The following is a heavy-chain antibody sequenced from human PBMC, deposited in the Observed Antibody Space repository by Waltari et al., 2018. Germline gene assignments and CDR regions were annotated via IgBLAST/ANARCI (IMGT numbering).Heavy chain of an antibody. V-gene: IGHV4-59*01. J-gene: IGHJ4*02. D-gene: IGHD3-22*01. CDR1: DGSIGSYY. Sequence: QVQLQESGPGLVKTSETLSLTCSVSDGSIGSYYWSWIRQPPGKGLQWIAYIFKTGSTHYNPSLKSRVSMSVDTSKNQFSLKLSSVTAADTAVYYCARIHKPAYDRSMFYFDSWGQGTLVTVSS. CDR2: IFKTGST. CDR3: ARIHKPAYDRSMFYFDS.